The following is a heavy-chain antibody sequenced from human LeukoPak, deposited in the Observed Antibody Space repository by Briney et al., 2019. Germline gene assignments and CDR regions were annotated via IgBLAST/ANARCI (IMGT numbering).Heavy chain of an antibody. CDR3: ARIPAYYYGSGMPYYFDY. D-gene: IGHD3-10*01. CDR1: GFTFSDYY. J-gene: IGHJ4*02. CDR2: ISSSGSTI. Sequence: GGSLRLSCAASGFTFSDYYMSWIRQAPGKGLEWVSYISSSGSTIYYADSVKGRFTISRDNAKNSLYLQMNSLRAEDTAVYYCARIPAYYYGSGMPYYFDYWGQGTLVTVSS. V-gene: IGHV3-11*01.